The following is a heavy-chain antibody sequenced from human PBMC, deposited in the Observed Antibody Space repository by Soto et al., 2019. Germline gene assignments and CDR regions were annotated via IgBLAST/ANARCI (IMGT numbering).Heavy chain of an antibody. Sequence: KASETLSLTCTVSGVSVNNDNYYWSWIRQPPGKGLEWIGYIYYTGSTTYNPSLKSRVTISLDTSRNHFSLSLSSVTAADTAVFYCAREYSNSPEAFDFWGRGTLVTVSS. CDR1: GVSVNNDNYY. J-gene: IGHJ4*02. D-gene: IGHD6-6*01. CDR2: IYYTGST. V-gene: IGHV4-61*03. CDR3: AREYSNSPEAFDF.